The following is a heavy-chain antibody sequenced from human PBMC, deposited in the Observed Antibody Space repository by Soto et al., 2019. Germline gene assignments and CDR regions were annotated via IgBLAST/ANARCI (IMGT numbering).Heavy chain of an antibody. D-gene: IGHD2-2*01. Sequence: VQMVESGGGVVQPGKSLRLSCETSGFTFKFYGMHWVRQAPGKGLECVAVISHDGNTHYYADSVKGRFTISRDNSKNTLYLLMNSLRLDVSSTYYCAKDRGGDCPDNSCYFGADYWGQGALVTVSS. CDR2: ISHDGNTH. V-gene: IGHV3-30*18. CDR1: GFTFKFYG. CDR3: AKDRGGDCPDNSCYFGADY. J-gene: IGHJ4*02.